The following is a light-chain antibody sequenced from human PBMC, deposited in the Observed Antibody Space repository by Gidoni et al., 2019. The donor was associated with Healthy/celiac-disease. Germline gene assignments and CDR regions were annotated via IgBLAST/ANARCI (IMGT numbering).Light chain of an antibody. J-gene: IGKJ5*01. CDR1: QSVSSY. CDR3: QQRSNWPASIT. Sequence: DIVLTQSPATLTLSPGDRAPLSCRASQSVSSYLAWYQQNPGQAPKLLIYDASNRATGIPARFSGSGSGTDFTLTISSLEPEDFAVYYCQQRSNWPASITFXQXTRLEIK. CDR2: DAS. V-gene: IGKV3-11*01.